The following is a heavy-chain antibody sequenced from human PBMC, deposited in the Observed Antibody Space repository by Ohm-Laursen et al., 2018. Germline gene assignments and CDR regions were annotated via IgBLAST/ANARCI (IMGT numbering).Heavy chain of an antibody. CDR1: GFSFSSYA. J-gene: IGHJ3*02. CDR2: ISGSDSSK. Sequence: GSLRLSCAAFGFSFSSYAMNWVRQAPGKGPEWVSVISGSDSSKYYADPVRGRFTISRDNSKNTLYLQVNSLRAEDTAVYYCAKGGGDGATIFGGAFDIWGQGTMVTVSS. CDR3: AKGGGDGATIFGGAFDI. D-gene: IGHD3-3*01. V-gene: IGHV3-23*01.